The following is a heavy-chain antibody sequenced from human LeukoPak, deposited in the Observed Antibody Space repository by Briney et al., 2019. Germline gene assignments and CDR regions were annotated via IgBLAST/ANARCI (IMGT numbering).Heavy chain of an antibody. CDR1: GFTFSNYW. CDR3: ARRVGGVDYGMGV. D-gene: IGHD2-15*01. J-gene: IGHJ6*01. V-gene: IGHV3-74*01. Sequence: GRSLRLSCAASGFTFSNYWMHWVRHAPGKGLVWVSRINSDGSTTNYADSVKGRFTNSRDKGKQKLLLQMNSLRAEEPAVYYCARRVGGVDYGMGVWGQGTTGTLSS. CDR2: INSDGSTT.